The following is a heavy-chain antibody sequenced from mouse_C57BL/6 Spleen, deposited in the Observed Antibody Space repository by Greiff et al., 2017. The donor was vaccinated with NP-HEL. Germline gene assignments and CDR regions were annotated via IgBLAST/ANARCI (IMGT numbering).Heavy chain of an antibody. CDR3: ARVANWDYFDY. CDR1: GYSITSGYY. D-gene: IGHD4-1*01. V-gene: IGHV3-6*01. CDR2: ISYDGSN. J-gene: IGHJ2*01. Sequence: EVQLVESGPGLVKPSQSLSLTCSVTGYSITSGYYWNWIRQFPGNKLEWMGYISYDGSNNYNPSLKNRISITRDTSKNQFFLKLNSVTTEDTATYYCARVANWDYFDYWGQGTTLTVSS.